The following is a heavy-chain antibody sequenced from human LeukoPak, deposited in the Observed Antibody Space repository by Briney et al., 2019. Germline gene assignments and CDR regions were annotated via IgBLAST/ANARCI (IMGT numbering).Heavy chain of an antibody. CDR1: GGAVSSNTAA. V-gene: IGHV6-1*01. J-gene: IGHJ4*02. Sequence: QSRTRSLTCAISGGAVSSNTAAYNWLRLSPSRGLEWLGRTYYRSTWLNDYAPSVRGRITVSPDTSKNQFSLQLNSVTPEDTAVYYCARDRLGMGYWGQGTPVTVSS. CDR2: TYYRSTWLN. CDR3: ARDRLGMGY. D-gene: IGHD7-27*01.